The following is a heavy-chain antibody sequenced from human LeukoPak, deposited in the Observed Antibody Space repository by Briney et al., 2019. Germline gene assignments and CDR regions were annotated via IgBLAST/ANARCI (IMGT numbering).Heavy chain of an antibody. J-gene: IGHJ6*02. Sequence: PSETLSLTCTVTGGSISSSSYYWGWIRQPPGKGLEWIGSIYYSGSTYYNPSLKSRVTISVDTSKNQFSLKLSSVTAADTAVYYCAREERYPDYYGTDVWGQGTTVTVSS. V-gene: IGHV4-39*07. CDR1: GGSISSSSYY. CDR3: AREERYPDYYGTDV. D-gene: IGHD1-1*01. CDR2: IYYSGST.